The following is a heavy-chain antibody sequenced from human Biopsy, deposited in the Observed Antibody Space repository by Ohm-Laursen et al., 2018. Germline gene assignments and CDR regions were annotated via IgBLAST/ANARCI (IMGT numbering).Heavy chain of an antibody. CDR3: ARFIVPTLQCSNGVCPIRWSVP. Sequence: SETLSLTCAVYGGSYSGYYWSWIRQPPGKGLEWIGEVYHTGSANYNPSLKSRVSMSGDMSKKQFSLKLSCVTAADTAVYYCARFIVPTLQCSNGVCPIRWSVPLGQGTLVTVFS. V-gene: IGHV4-34*01. D-gene: IGHD2-2*01. J-gene: IGHJ5*02. CDR1: GGSYSGYY. CDR2: VYHTGSA.